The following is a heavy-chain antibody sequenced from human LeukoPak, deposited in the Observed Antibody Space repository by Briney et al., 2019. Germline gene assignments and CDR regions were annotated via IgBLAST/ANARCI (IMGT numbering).Heavy chain of an antibody. V-gene: IGHV3-11*01. J-gene: IGHJ5*02. D-gene: IGHD6-13*01. CDR2: IADSGTTM. Sequence: NSGGPLRLSCGASGFTFSDYYMTWIRQAPGKGLEWISYIADSGTTMYYADSVKGRFTISRDNAKNSLYLQMNSLRVEDTAMYYCARVGSNWYWLDPWGQGTLVSVSS. CDR1: GFTFSDYY. CDR3: ARVGSNWYWLDP.